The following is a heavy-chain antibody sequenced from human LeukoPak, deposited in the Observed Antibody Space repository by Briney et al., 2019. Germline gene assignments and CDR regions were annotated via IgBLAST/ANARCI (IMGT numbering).Heavy chain of an antibody. D-gene: IGHD7-27*01. CDR2: ISYSGTK. V-gene: IGHV4-39*01. Sequence: SETLSLTCTVSGGSVSSSSYYWGWIRQPPGKGLEWIGSISYSGTKYNNPSFKSRVSISIDTSKNQFSVKLTSVTVADTAMYYCASLGTLRSWGQGTLVTVSS. J-gene: IGHJ5*02. CDR1: GGSVSSSSYY. CDR3: ASLGTLRS.